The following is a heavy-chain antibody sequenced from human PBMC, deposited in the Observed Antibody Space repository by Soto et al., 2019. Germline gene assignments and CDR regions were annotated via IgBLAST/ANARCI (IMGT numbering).Heavy chain of an antibody. CDR2: INSDGSST. CDR3: ARIMVIRGVIXDS. CDR1: GFTFSSYW. D-gene: IGHD3-10*01. Sequence: GGSLRLSCAASGFTFSSYWMHWVRQAPGKGLVWVSRINSDGSSTSYADSVKGRFTISRDNAKNTLYLQMNSLRTEDTAVYYCARIMVIRGVIXDSWGQGTLVTVSS. V-gene: IGHV3-74*01. J-gene: IGHJ4*02.